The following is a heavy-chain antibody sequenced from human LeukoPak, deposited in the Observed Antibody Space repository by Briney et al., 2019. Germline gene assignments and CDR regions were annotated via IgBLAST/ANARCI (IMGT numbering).Heavy chain of an antibody. J-gene: IGHJ4*02. CDR2: IIPILGIA. CDR1: GGTFSSYT. Sequence: GASVKVSCKASGGTFSSYTISWVRQAPGQGLEWMGRIIPILGIANYAQKFQGRVTATADKSTSTAYMELSSLRSEDTAVYYCATFLEWLFVDYWGQGTLVTVSS. D-gene: IGHD3-3*01. CDR3: ATFLEWLFVDY. V-gene: IGHV1-69*02.